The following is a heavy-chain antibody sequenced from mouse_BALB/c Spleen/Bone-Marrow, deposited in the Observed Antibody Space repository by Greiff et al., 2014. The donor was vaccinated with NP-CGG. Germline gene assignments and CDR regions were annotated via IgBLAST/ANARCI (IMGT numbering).Heavy chain of an antibody. Sequence: DVQLQQSGAELVKPVASVKLSCTASGFNIKDTYMHWVKQRPEQGLEWIGRIDPANGNTKYDPKFQGKATITADTSSNTAYLQLSSLTSEDTAVYYCARYYYGYYFDYWGQGTTLTVSS. CDR2: IDPANGNT. D-gene: IGHD1-2*01. J-gene: IGHJ2*01. CDR3: ARYYYGYYFDY. CDR1: GFNIKDTY. V-gene: IGHV14-3*02.